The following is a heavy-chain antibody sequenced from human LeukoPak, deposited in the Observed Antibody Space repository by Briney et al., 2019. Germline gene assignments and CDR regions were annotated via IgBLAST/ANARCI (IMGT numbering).Heavy chain of an antibody. Sequence: PSETLSLTCTVSGGSISNYVWSWIRQPPGKGLEWIGYINDSGNTKYNPSLESRVTISVDTSKNQFSLNLYSVTAADTAVYYCARRGVTAYDYWGQGTLVTVSS. J-gene: IGHJ4*02. CDR2: INDSGNT. D-gene: IGHD5-18*01. CDR1: GGSISNYV. V-gene: IGHV4-59*01. CDR3: ARRGVTAYDY.